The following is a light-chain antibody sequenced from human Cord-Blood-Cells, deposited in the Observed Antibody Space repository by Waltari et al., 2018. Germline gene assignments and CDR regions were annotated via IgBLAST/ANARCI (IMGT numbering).Light chain of an antibody. Sequence: EIVMTQSPATPSVSPGERATLSCRASQSVSSNLAWYQQKPGQAPRLLIYGASTRATGIPARFSGSGSGTEFTLTISSLQSEGFAVYYCQQYNNWPPWTFGQGTKVEIK. CDR2: GAS. CDR3: QQYNNWPPWT. J-gene: IGKJ1*01. CDR1: QSVSSN. V-gene: IGKV3-15*01.